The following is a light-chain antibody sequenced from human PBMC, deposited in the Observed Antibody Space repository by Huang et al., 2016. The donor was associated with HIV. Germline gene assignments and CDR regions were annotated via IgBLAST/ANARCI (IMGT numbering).Light chain of an antibody. Sequence: IVMTQPPLSLPVTPGEPTSIYCRSSQSLLDSDDGNTYLDWYLQKPGQSPLVLIYSLSYRASGVPDRFNGRASGTDCTLKIRRVEAEDVGVYYCMQRVEFPYTFGQGTKLEIK. CDR1: QSLLDSDDGNTY. CDR2: SLS. CDR3: MQRVEFPYT. J-gene: IGKJ2*01. V-gene: IGKV2-40*01.